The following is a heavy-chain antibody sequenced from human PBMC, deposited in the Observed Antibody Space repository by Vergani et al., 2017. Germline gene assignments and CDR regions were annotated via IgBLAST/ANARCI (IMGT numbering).Heavy chain of an antibody. CDR2: ISWNSGSI. V-gene: IGHV3-9*01. CDR1: GFTFDDYA. Sequence: EVQLVESGGGLVQPGRSLRLSCAASGFTFDDYAMHWVRQAPGKGLAWVSGISWNSGSIGYADSVKGRFTISRDNAKNSLYLQMNSLRAEDTALYYCAKDAIAREAPGYNWFDPWGQGTLVTVSS. J-gene: IGHJ5*02. D-gene: IGHD2-2*02. CDR3: AKDAIAREAPGYNWFDP.